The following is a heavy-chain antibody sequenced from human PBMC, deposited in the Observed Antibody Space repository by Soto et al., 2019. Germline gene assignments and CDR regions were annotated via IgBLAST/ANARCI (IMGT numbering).Heavy chain of an antibody. CDR1: GGSISSGGYY. CDR2: IYYSGST. D-gene: IGHD1-1*01. V-gene: IGHV4-31*03. CDR3: ARNDQLAEERVHYYYYGMDV. J-gene: IGHJ6*02. Sequence: PSETLSLTCTVSGGSISSGGYYCSWIRQHPGKGLEWIGYIYYSGSTYYNPSLKSRVTISVDTSKNQFSLKLSSVTAADTAVYYCARNDQLAEERVHYYYYGMDVWGQGTTVTVSS.